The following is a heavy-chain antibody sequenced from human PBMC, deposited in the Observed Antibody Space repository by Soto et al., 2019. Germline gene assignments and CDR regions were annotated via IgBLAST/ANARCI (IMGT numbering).Heavy chain of an antibody. CDR3: ARDPAGQNWGPVFDY. J-gene: IGHJ4*02. D-gene: IGHD7-27*01. CDR1: GFTFTSYF. Sequence: QVQLVQSGAEVKKPGASVKISCKTSGFTFTSYFNYWVRQAPGQGLEWMGMINPSGGITSFAQKFQGSVTMTRHTSTSTVYMALNDLRSEDTAVYYCARDPAGQNWGPVFDYWGQGTLVTVSS. CDR2: INPSGGIT. V-gene: IGHV1-46*01.